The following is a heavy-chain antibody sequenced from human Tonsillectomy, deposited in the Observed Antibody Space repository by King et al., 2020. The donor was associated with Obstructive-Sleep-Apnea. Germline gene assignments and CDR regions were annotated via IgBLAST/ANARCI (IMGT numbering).Heavy chain of an antibody. D-gene: IGHD6-13*01. J-gene: IGHJ6*02. V-gene: IGHV3-30*04. CDR2: ISYDGSEK. Sequence: VQLVESGGGLVQPGRSLRLSCAASGFTFGTYAMHWVRQAPGKGLEWVAVISYDGSEKYYADSVKGRFTISRDNSKNTLYLQMSSLRGEETAVYYCARAMAALGTPEVAFDVWGQGTTVTVSS. CDR1: GFTFGTYA. CDR3: ARAMAALGTPEVAFDV.